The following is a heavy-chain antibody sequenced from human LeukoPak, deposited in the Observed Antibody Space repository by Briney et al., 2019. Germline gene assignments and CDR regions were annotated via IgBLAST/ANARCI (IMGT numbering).Heavy chain of an antibody. J-gene: IGHJ4*02. CDR1: GGSFSGYY. D-gene: IGHD2-15*01. CDR2: INHSGST. V-gene: IGHV4-34*01. CDR3: ASSGPGWYSGRIDY. Sequence: PSETLSLTCAVYGGSFSGYYWSWIRQPPGKGLEWIGEINHSGSTNYNPSLKSRVTMSVDTSKNDFSLKLSSVTAADTAVYYCASSGPGWYSGRIDYWGQGTLVTVSS.